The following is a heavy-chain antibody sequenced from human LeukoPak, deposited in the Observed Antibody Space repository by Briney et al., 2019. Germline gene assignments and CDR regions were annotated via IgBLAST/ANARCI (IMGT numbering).Heavy chain of an antibody. CDR2: ITWDAGAT. J-gene: IGHJ4*02. CDR3: ARDCSSTSCFRFDY. D-gene: IGHD2-2*01. CDR1: GFTFEAYA. Sequence: GGSLRLSCAASGFTFEAYAMNWVRQAPGKGLEWVSLITWDAGATYYADSVKGRFTISRDNAKNSLYLQMNSLRAEDMAVYYCARDCSSTSCFRFDYWGQGTLVTVSS. V-gene: IGHV3-43D*03.